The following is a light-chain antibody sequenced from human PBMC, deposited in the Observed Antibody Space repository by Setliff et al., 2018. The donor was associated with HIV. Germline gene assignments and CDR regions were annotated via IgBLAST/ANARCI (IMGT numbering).Light chain of an antibody. Sequence: QSVLTQPASVSGSPGQSITISCTGTSSDVGGYSYVSWYQQHPGKAPKLIFYEVSNRPSGVSNRFSGSKSGNTASLTISGLQAEDKADYYCSSYAITNTLPFGTGTKVTVL. CDR3: SSYAITNTLP. V-gene: IGLV2-14*01. CDR1: SSDVGGYSY. CDR2: EVS. J-gene: IGLJ1*01.